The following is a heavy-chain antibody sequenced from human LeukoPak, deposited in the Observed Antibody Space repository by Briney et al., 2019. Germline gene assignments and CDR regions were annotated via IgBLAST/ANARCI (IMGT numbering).Heavy chain of an antibody. CDR2: IDPSDSYT. D-gene: IGHD3-10*01. CDR1: GYSFTTYW. V-gene: IGHV5-10-1*01. Sequence: GESLRISCKGSGYSFTTYWISWVRQMPGKGREWMGRIDPSDSYTNYSPSFQGHVTISADKSISTVYLQWSSLKASDTAMYYCARQAVRDFDYWGQGTLVTVSS. J-gene: IGHJ4*02. CDR3: ARQAVRDFDY.